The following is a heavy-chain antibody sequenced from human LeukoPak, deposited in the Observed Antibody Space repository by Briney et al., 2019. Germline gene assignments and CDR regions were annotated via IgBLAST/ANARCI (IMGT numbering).Heavy chain of an antibody. CDR3: ARMMTMFARPNYYFDY. J-gene: IGHJ4*02. Sequence: ASVKVSCKASGYTFTSYGISWVRQALGQGLEWMGWISAYNGNTNYAQKLQGRVTMTTGTSTSTAYMELRSLRSDDTAVYYCARMMTMFARPNYYFDYWGQGTLVTVSS. CDR2: ISAYNGNT. CDR1: GYTFTSYG. V-gene: IGHV1-18*01. D-gene: IGHD3-10*02.